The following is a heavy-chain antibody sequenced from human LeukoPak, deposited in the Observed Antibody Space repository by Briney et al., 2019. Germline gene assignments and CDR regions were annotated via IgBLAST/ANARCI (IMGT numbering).Heavy chain of an antibody. Sequence: GESLKISCKGSGYNFTSSWIGWVRQMPGKGLEWMGIIYPGDSDTRYSPSFEGQVTISADKSISTAYLQWSSLNTSDTAMYYCASYTDHYYFDYWGQGTLVTVSS. CDR3: ASYTDHYYFDY. CDR2: IYPGDSDT. V-gene: IGHV5-51*01. J-gene: IGHJ4*02. CDR1: GYNFTSSW. D-gene: IGHD1-14*01.